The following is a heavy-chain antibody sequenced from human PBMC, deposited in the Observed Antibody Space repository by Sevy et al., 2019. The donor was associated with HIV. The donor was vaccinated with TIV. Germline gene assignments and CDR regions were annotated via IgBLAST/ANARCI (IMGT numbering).Heavy chain of an antibody. J-gene: IGHJ4*02. D-gene: IGHD1-1*01. Sequence: SETLSLTCTVSGDSISSGSYYWGWIRQPPGKGLEWIGNIYYGGDTYYNPSLKGRVTISVDTSKNQFSLKLSSVTAADTAVYYCARLGRNEGYFDYWGQGTLVTVSS. CDR1: GDSISSGSYY. CDR3: ARLGRNEGYFDY. V-gene: IGHV4-39*01. CDR2: IYYGGDT.